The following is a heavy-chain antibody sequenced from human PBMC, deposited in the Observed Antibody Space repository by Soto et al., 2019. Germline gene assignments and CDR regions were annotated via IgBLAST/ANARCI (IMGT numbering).Heavy chain of an antibody. CDR2: IYWDDDK. J-gene: IGHJ1*01. Sequence: QITLKESGPTLVKPTQTLTLTCTFSGFSLSTSGVGVGWIRQPPGKALEWLALIYWDDDKRYSPSLKSRLTITKDKCKNLVPLTKTNMDHEDTATDYCALLTHYYDSSGYYSSAEYFQHWGQGTLVTVSS. CDR1: GFSLSTSGVG. D-gene: IGHD3-22*01. CDR3: ALLTHYYDSSGYYSSAEYFQH. V-gene: IGHV2-5*02.